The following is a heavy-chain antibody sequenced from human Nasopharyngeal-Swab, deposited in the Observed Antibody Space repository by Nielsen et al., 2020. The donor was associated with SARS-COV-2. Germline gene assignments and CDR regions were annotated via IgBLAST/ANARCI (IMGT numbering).Heavy chain of an antibody. V-gene: IGHV4-30-2*04. D-gene: IGHD6-13*01. CDR3: ARARAAAGIYFDY. Sequence: WIRQPPGKDMEWIGSVYHFGNTYYNPSLKSRVTLSVDTSKNQFSLKLSSVTAADTAVYYCARARAAAGIYFDYWDQGTLVTVSS. J-gene: IGHJ4*02. CDR2: VYHFGNT.